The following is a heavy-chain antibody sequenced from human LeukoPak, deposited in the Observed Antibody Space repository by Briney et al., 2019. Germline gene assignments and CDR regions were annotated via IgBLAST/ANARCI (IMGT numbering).Heavy chain of an antibody. CDR3: ARDGSGWSAEYFQH. Sequence: ASVKVSCKASGYTFTGYGISWVRQAPGQGLEWMGWINTNAGNPTYAQGFTGRFVFSLDTSVSTAYLQISSLKAEDTAVYYCARDGSGWSAEYFQHWGQGTLVTVSS. J-gene: IGHJ1*01. CDR1: GYTFTGYG. V-gene: IGHV7-4-1*02. CDR2: INTNAGNP. D-gene: IGHD6-19*01.